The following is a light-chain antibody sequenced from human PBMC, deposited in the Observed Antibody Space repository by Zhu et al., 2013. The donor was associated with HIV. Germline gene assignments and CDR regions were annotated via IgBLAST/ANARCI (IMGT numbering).Light chain of an antibody. V-gene: IGLV1-47*01. CDR3: AVWDDSLRGWV. CDR2: KND. J-gene: IGLJ3*02. Sequence: QSVLTQPPSVSGAPGQRVTISCTGSSSNIGAGFDVHWYQQLPGTAPKLLIYKNDQRPSGVPDRFSGSKSGTSASLAISGLRSEDEADYYCAVWDDSLRGWVFGGGTKLTVL. CDR1: SSNIGAGFD.